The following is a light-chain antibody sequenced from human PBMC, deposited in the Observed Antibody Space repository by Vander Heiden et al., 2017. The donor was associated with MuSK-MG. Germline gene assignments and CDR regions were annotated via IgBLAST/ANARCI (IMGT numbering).Light chain of an antibody. J-gene: IGKJ2*02. V-gene: IGKV2-28*01. CDR3: RQALQTPRT. Sequence: DIVMTQSPLSLPVTPGEPASISCRSSQSLLHSNGYNYLDWYLQKPGQSPQLLIYLGSNRASGVPDRFSGSGSGIDFTLKISRVEAEDVGVYYCRQALQTPRTFGQGTTLEIK. CDR2: LGS. CDR1: QSLLHSNGYNY.